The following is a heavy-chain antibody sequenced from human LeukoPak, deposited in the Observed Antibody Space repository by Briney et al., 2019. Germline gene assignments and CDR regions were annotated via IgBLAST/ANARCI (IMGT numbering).Heavy chain of an antibody. J-gene: IGHJ4*02. D-gene: IGHD2-15*01. CDR1: GFTFSSYG. CDR2: IWYDGSNK. CDR3: ASRRGGIVGDY. V-gene: IGHV3-33*01. Sequence: GGSLRLSCAASGFTFSSYGMHWVRQAPGKGLEWVALIWYDGSNKYYADSVKGRFTTSRDNSKNTVYLQMNSLRAEDTAVYYCASRRGGIVGDYWGQGTLVTVSS.